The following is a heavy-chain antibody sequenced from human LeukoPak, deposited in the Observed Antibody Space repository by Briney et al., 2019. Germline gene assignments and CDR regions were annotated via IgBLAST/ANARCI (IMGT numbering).Heavy chain of an antibody. CDR2: ISCDGSNQ. CDR3: AKDLRNSYSLAFDN. V-gene: IGHV3-30*04. Sequence: GGSLRLSCAASGFTFSNYTIHCVRQAPGKGLDWVAVISCDGSNQFYADSVKGRFTISRDNSKNTLYLQMNSLRAEDTAVYYCAKDLRNSYSLAFDNWGQGTLVTVSS. J-gene: IGHJ4*02. D-gene: IGHD2-15*01. CDR1: GFTFSNYT.